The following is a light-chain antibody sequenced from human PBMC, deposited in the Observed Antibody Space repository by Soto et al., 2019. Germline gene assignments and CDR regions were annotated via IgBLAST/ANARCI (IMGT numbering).Light chain of an antibody. Sequence: EIVMTQSPATLSLSHGARATLSCRASQSVSSNLAWYQQKPGQAPRLLIYDASNRATGIPARFSGSGSGTDFTLTISSLEPEDFAVYYCQQRSNWPPITLGQGTRLEIK. J-gene: IGKJ5*01. CDR3: QQRSNWPPIT. V-gene: IGKV3-11*01. CDR1: QSVSSN. CDR2: DAS.